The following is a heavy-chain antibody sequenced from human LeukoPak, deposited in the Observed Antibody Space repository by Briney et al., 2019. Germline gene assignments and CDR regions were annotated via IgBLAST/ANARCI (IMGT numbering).Heavy chain of an antibody. D-gene: IGHD3-22*01. CDR2: IYYSGST. CDR1: GGSISSSSYY. Sequence: SETLSLTCTVSGGSISSSSYYWGWIRQPPGKGLEWIGSIYYSGSTYYNPSLKSRVTISVDTSKNQFSLKLSSVTAADTAVYYCARLLLARYDNPGDYWGQGTLVTVSS. CDR3: ARLLLARYDNPGDY. V-gene: IGHV4-39*07. J-gene: IGHJ4*02.